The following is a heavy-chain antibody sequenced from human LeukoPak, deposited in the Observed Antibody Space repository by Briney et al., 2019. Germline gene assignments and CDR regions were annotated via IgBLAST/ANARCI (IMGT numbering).Heavy chain of an antibody. CDR2: IYYGGST. J-gene: IGHJ4*02. CDR3: ARAHSSSWYIHDY. V-gene: IGHV4-59*01. Sequence: SETLSLTCTVSGGAISGYFWSWIRQPPGKGLEWIGYIYYGGSTNYNPSLKSRVTISVDTSKNQFSLKLSSVTAADTAVYYCARAHSSSWYIHDYWGQGTLVTVSS. CDR1: GGAISGYF. D-gene: IGHD6-13*01.